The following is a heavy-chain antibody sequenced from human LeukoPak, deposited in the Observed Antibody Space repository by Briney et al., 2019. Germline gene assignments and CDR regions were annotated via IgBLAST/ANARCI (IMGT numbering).Heavy chain of an antibody. D-gene: IGHD3-9*01. CDR1: GYTFTNYY. V-gene: IGHV1-18*01. J-gene: IGHJ5*02. CDR3: ARQGRYFDWLLDYWFDP. CDR2: ISAYNGNT. Sequence: ASVKISCKASGYTFTNYYMHWVRQAPGQGLEWMGWISAYNGNTNYAQKLQGRVTMTTDTSTSTAYMELRGLRSDDTAVYYCARQGRYFDWLLDYWFDPWGQGTLVTVSS.